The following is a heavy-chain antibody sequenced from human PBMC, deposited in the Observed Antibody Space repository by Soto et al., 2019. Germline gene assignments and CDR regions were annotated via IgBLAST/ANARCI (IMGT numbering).Heavy chain of an antibody. J-gene: IGHJ4*02. CDR2: ISGSGGST. CDR3: AKYKVWGSHNFDY. V-gene: IGHV3-23*01. Sequence: EVQLLESWGGLVQPGGSLRLSCAASGFTFSSYAMSWVRQALGKGLEWVSAISGSGGSTYYADSVKGRFTISRDNSKNTLYLQMNSLRAEDTAVYYCAKYKVWGSHNFDYWGQGTLVTVSS. D-gene: IGHD3-16*01. CDR1: GFTFSSYA.